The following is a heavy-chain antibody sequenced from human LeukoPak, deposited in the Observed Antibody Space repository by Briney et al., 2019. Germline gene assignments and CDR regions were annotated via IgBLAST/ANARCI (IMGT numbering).Heavy chain of an antibody. CDR2: IYNNGRI. Sequence: PSETLSLTCSVSGGPISGYYWTWIRPPPGKGLGGVGYIYNNGRINYHPSLQRRVTLSEDTSKNQFFLMLRSVTAAGTAVYYCARDSVGAPGWFDYWGQGALVTVSS. V-gene: IGHV4-59*01. CDR1: GGPISGYY. D-gene: IGHD1-26*01. CDR3: ARDSVGAPGWFDY. J-gene: IGHJ4*02.